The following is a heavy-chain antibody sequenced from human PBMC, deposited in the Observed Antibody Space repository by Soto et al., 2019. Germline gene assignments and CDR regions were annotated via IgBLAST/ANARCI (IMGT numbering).Heavy chain of an antibody. J-gene: IGHJ4*02. CDR1: GYTFTSYG. CDR3: ARVGAWFGELNRHDY. V-gene: IGHV1-18*01. D-gene: IGHD3-10*01. Sequence: GASVKVSCKASGYTFTSYGISWVRQAPGQGLEWMGWISAYNGNTNYAQKLQGRVTMTTDTSTSTAYMELRSLRSDDTAVYYCARVGAWFGELNRHDYWGQGTLVTVSS. CDR2: ISAYNGNT.